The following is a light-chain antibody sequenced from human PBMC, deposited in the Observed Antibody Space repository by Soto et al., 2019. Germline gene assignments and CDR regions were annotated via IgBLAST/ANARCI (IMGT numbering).Light chain of an antibody. V-gene: IGKV1-5*03. CDR3: QHYYSYSEA. Sequence: DIQMTQSPSTLSGSVGDRVTITCRASQTISSWLAWYQQKPGKAPKLLIYKASTLKSGVPSRLSGSGSGTEFPFLISSLQPYVFATYFCQHYYSYSEAFGQGTKVELK. J-gene: IGKJ1*01. CDR2: KAS. CDR1: QTISSW.